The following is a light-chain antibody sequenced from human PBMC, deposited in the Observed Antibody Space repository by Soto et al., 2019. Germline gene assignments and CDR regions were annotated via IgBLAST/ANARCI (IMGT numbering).Light chain of an antibody. Sequence: EIVMTKSPATPSVAPGERATLSCRANQSVSSNLAWYQQNPGQAPRLLIYETSSRATGIPDRFSGSGSQTDFTLTISRLEPEDFAVYYCQQYGTSPRTFGQGTKVDIK. J-gene: IGKJ1*01. CDR2: ETS. CDR1: QSVSSN. CDR3: QQYGTSPRT. V-gene: IGKV3-20*01.